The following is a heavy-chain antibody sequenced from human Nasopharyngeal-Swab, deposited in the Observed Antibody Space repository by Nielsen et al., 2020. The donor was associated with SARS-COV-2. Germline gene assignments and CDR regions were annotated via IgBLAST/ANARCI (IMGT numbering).Heavy chain of an antibody. CDR3: TSMYTSGWYHTDAFDI. D-gene: IGHD6-19*01. CDR1: GFTFSGSA. J-gene: IGHJ3*02. CDR2: NRSKANSYAT. Sequence: GEYLKMYCAASGFTFSGSAMHRDRPASGKGLEWVGRNRSKANSYATAYAASVKGRFTISRDESKNTAYLQMNSLKNEDTAVYYCTSMYTSGWYHTDAFDIWGQGTMVTVSS. V-gene: IGHV3-73*01.